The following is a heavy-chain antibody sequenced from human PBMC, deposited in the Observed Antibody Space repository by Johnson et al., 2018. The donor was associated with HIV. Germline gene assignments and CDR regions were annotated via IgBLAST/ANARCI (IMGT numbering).Heavy chain of an antibody. CDR3: AKDVGGSKTDEWGTDYYEFWNSYPVQDPRVVVGAFDI. J-gene: IGHJ3*02. CDR1: GFSFSSYG. D-gene: IGHD3-3*01. V-gene: IGHV3-30*02. CDR2: IRYDGNNK. Sequence: QEQLVESGGGVVQPGGSLRLSCAASGFSFSSYGMHWVRQAPGKGLEWVAFIRYDGNNKYHEESVKGRFTISRDNFKNTLYLQMNILRVQDTAVYYCAKDVGGSKTDEWGTDYYEFWNSYPVQDPRVVVGAFDIWGHGTMVTVSS.